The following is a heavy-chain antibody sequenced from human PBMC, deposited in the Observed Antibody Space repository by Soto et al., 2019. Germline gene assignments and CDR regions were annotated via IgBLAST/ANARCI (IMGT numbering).Heavy chain of an antibody. D-gene: IGHD3-9*01. CDR2: VCYTGSA. J-gene: IGHJ6*03. V-gene: IGHV4-59*08. Sequence: PSETLYLTCTVSGGSISDFYWSWIRQPPGKGLEWIGDVCYTGSASCNPALKRRVTFSADSSRGQFSRRRSSVAAADAGVYYCARTAFGPDLLADSFVDYYYYRDIWGQGNTVTVSS. CDR3: ARTAFGPDLLADSFVDYYYYRDI. CDR1: GGSISDFY.